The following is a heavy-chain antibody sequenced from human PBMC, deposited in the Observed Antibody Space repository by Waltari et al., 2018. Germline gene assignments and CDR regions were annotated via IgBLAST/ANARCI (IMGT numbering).Heavy chain of an antibody. CDR1: GGSISDYY. CDR2: IYSSGSP. V-gene: IGHV4-59*01. CDR3: ARGGYDFWSAYYSDY. Sequence: QVQLQESGPGLVKPSETLSLTCTVSGGSISDYYWSWIRQPPGKGLEWIGYIYSSGSPNYNPSLKSRVTMSVDMSKNQVSLKLNYVNAADTAVYYCARGGYDFWSAYYSDYWGQGTLVTVSS. D-gene: IGHD3-3*01. J-gene: IGHJ4*02.